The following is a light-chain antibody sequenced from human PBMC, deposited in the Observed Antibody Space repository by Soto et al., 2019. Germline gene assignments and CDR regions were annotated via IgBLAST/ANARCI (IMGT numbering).Light chain of an antibody. V-gene: IGLV2-8*01. CDR1: SSDVGGYNY. CDR2: EVN. Sequence: QSVLTQPPSASGSPGQSVTISCTGTSSDVGGYNYVSWYQHHPGNAPKLMIYEVNKRTSGVPDRFSGSESGNTASLTVSGLQAEDEADYYCSSYAGSNTPYVFGTGTKVTVL. J-gene: IGLJ1*01. CDR3: SSYAGSNTPYV.